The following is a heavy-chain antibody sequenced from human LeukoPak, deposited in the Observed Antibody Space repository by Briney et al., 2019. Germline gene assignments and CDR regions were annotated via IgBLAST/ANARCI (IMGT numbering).Heavy chain of an antibody. J-gene: IGHJ5*02. Sequence: SETLSLTCIVSGGSISSSSYNWGWIRQSPGKGLEWIGSIYYSGSTYYNPSLKSRLTISVDTSKNQFSLNLSSVTAADTAVYYCARGRYYYDSSGYYPWGQGTLVTVSS. CDR2: IYYSGST. CDR3: ARGRYYYDSSGYYP. CDR1: GGSISSSSYN. D-gene: IGHD3-22*01. V-gene: IGHV4-39*01.